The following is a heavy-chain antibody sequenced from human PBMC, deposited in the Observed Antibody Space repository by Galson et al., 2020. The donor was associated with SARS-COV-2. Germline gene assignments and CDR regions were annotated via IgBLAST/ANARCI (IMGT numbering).Heavy chain of an antibody. Sequence: ETSETLSLTCTVSGGSISSYYWSWIRQPPGKGLEWIGYIYYSGSTNYNPSLKSRVTISVDTSKNQFSLKLSSVTAADTAGYYCARDGSPYYDSSGYYSWYFDLWGRGTLVTVSS. CDR1: GGSISSYY. CDR3: ARDGSPYYDSSGYYSWYFDL. D-gene: IGHD3-22*01. J-gene: IGHJ2*01. V-gene: IGHV4-59*01. CDR2: IYYSGST.